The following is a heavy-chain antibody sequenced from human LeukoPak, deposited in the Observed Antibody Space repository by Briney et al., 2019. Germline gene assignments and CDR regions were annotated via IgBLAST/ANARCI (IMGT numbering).Heavy chain of an antibody. CDR1: GFTFSSYG. CDR3: ARGSYCSGGSCYRDFYYYYGMDV. V-gene: IGHV3-30*03. Sequence: GRSLRLSCAASGFTFSSYGMHWVRQAPGKGPEWVAVISYDGSNKYYADSVKGRFTISRDNSKNTLYLQINSLRAEDTAVYYCARGSYCSGGSCYRDFYYYYGMDVWGQGTTVTVSS. CDR2: ISYDGSNK. D-gene: IGHD2-15*01. J-gene: IGHJ6*02.